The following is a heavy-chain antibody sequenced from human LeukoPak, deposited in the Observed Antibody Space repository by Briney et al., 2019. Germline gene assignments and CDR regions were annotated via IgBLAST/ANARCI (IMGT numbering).Heavy chain of an antibody. CDR3: ATRMAADLWAFDI. CDR2: ISSSGGST. Sequence: GGSLRLSCAASGXTFSSYAMNWVRQAPGKGLEWVSTISSSGGSTYYADSVKGRFTVSRDNSTNTLYLQMNSLRAEDTAVYYCATRMAADLWAFDIWGQGTTVTVSS. D-gene: IGHD6-25*01. J-gene: IGHJ3*02. V-gene: IGHV3-23*01. CDR1: GXTFSSYA.